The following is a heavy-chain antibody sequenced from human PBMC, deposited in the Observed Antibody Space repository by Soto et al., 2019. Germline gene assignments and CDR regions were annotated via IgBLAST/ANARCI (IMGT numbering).Heavy chain of an antibody. V-gene: IGHV4-4*02. CDR3: ARGGSSSWLRFFPY. J-gene: IGHJ1*01. D-gene: IGHD6-13*01. CDR1: GVSISTANW. Sequence: ASETLSLTCAVSGVSISTANWWSWVRQPPGKGLEWIGEIYESGSTNYNPSLKSRVAISLDKSKNQFSLKLSSVTAADTAVYYCARGGSSSWLRFFPYWGQGTLVTVSS. CDR2: IYESGST.